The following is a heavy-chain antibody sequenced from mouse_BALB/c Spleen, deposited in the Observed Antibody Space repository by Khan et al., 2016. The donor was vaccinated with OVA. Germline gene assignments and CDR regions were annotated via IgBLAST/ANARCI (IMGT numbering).Heavy chain of an antibody. CDR2: INPSNGYP. CDR3: VRDEAYRRNYVWFTF. D-gene: IGHD2-5*01. V-gene: IGHV1-4*01. J-gene: IGHJ3*01. CDR1: GYTFTSYT. Sequence: VQLQQSGAELARPGASVKMSCKASGYTFTSYTLHWIKKRPGQGLEWIGYINPSNGYPNYNQKFNDKATLTTDKSSTTAYLKLSSLETDDSSGYIWVRDEAYRRNYVWFTFWGQGTLCTVCA.